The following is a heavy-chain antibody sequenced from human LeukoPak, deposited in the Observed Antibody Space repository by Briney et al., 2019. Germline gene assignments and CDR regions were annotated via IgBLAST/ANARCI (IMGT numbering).Heavy chain of an antibody. Sequence: PGGSLRLSCAASGFTFSSYGMHWVRQAPGKGLEWVAVISYDGSNKYYADSVKGRFTISRDNSKNTLYLQMNSLRAEDTAVYYCAKGEGYYYDSSGHPYYFDYWGQGTLVTVSS. V-gene: IGHV3-30*18. CDR2: ISYDGSNK. J-gene: IGHJ4*02. CDR3: AKGEGYYYDSSGHPYYFDY. D-gene: IGHD3-22*01. CDR1: GFTFSSYG.